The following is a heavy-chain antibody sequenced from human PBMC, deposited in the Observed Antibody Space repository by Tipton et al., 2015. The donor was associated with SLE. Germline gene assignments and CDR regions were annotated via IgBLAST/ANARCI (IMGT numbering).Heavy chain of an antibody. CDR2: VSYTGST. V-gene: IGHV4-39*07. J-gene: IGHJ4*02. CDR1: GGSISSSGYY. Sequence: TLSLTCTVSGGSISSSGYYWGWIRQPPGKGLEWIGSVSYTGSTYYTPSLKSRVTISEDTSRNQFSLRLTSVTAADAAVYYCASRRDGFNYLDYWGQGVLVTVSS. CDR3: ASRRDGFNYLDY. D-gene: IGHD5-24*01.